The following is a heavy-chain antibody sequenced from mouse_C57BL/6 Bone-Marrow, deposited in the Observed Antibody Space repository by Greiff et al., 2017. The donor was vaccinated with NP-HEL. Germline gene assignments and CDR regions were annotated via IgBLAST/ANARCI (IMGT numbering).Heavy chain of an antibody. J-gene: IGHJ3*01. CDR1: GYTFTSYW. V-gene: IGHV1-5*01. CDR3: TRERPYDYDAWFAY. D-gene: IGHD2-4*01. CDR2: IYPGNSDT. Sequence: DVQLVESGTVLARPGASVKMSCKTSGYTFTSYWMHWVKQRPGQGLEWIGAIYPGNSDTSYNQKFKGKAKLTAVTSASTAYMELSSLTNEDSAVYYCTRERPYDYDAWFAYWGQGTLVTVSA.